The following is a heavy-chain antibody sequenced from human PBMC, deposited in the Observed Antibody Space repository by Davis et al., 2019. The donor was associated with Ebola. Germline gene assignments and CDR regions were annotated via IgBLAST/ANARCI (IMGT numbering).Heavy chain of an antibody. Sequence: GESLKISCAASGFTFNQYAMTWVRQAPGKGLMWVSRIKSDGSTIYADSIKGRFTISRDNAKNSLYLEMNSLRAEDTALYHCARVNAVTGYSRFDPWGQGTLVTVSS. D-gene: IGHD3-9*01. CDR1: GFTFNQYA. V-gene: IGHV3-20*01. CDR3: ARVNAVTGYSRFDP. CDR2: IKSDGST. J-gene: IGHJ5*02.